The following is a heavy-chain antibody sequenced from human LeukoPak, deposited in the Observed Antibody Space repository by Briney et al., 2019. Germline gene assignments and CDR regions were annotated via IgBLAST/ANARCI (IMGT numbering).Heavy chain of an antibody. V-gene: IGHV1-18*01. CDR3: AREDYDYVWGSYRD. D-gene: IGHD3-16*02. CDR1: GYTFTSYG. CDR2: ISAYNGNT. Sequence: ASVKVPCKASGYTFTSYGISWVRQAPGQGLEWMGWISAYNGNTNYAQKLQGRVTMTTDTSTSTAYMELRSLRSDDTAVYYCAREDYDYVWGSYRDWGQGTLVTVSS. J-gene: IGHJ4*02.